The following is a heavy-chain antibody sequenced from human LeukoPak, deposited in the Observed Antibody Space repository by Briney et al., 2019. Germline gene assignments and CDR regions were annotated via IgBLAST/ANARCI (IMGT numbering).Heavy chain of an antibody. V-gene: IGHV1-18*01. J-gene: IGHJ3*02. CDR2: ISAYNGNT. CDR3: ARAGAKYQLPRAFDI. D-gene: IGHD2-2*01. Sequence: GASVKVSCKASGYTFTSYGISWVRQAPGQGLEWMGWISAYNGNTNYAQKFQGRVTMTTDTSTSTAYMELRSLRSDDTAVYYCARAGAKYQLPRAFDIWGQGTMVTVSS. CDR1: GYTFTSYG.